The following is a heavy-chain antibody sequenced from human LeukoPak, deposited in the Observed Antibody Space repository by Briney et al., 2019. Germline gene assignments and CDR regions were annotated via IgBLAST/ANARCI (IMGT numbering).Heavy chain of an antibody. CDR3: ARGPPTDYYDSSGFYYVFDY. CDR1: GGSFSGYY. D-gene: IGHD3-22*01. J-gene: IGHJ4*02. CDR2: IIHCGST. V-gene: IGHV4-34*01. Sequence: SETLSLTCAVYGGSFSGYYWSWIRQPPGKGLEWIGEIIHCGSTNYNPSLKSRVTISVDTSKNQFSLKLSSVTAADTAVYFCARGPPTDYYDSSGFYYVFDYWGQGTLVTVSS.